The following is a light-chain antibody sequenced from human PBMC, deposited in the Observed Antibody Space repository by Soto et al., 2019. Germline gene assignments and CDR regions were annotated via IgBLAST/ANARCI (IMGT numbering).Light chain of an antibody. CDR2: AAS. V-gene: IGKV1-27*01. CDR1: QGISNY. CDR3: QKYNSALALT. Sequence: DIQMTQSPSSLSASVGDRATITCRASQGISNYLAWYQQKPGKVPKLLIYAASTLQSGVPSRFSGSGSGTDFTLTISSLQPEDVATYYCQKYNSALALTFGGGTKVDIK. J-gene: IGKJ4*01.